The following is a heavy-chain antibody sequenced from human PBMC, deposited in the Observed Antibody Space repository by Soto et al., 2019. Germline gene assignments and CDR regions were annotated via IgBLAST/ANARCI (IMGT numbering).Heavy chain of an antibody. Sequence: GASVKVSCKVSGFALTALSMPWVRLAPGKGLEWMGGFDPEDGGPIFAQNLQGRVTMTADTSTDTAYMELSSLRSEDTAVYYCASRNYNFSMDVWGKGTTVTVSS. V-gene: IGHV1-24*01. CDR1: GFALTALS. CDR3: ASRNYNFSMDV. CDR2: FDPEDGGP. J-gene: IGHJ6*04. D-gene: IGHD3-3*01.